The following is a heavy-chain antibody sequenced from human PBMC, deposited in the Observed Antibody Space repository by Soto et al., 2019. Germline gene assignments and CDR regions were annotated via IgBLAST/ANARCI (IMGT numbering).Heavy chain of an antibody. J-gene: IGHJ3*02. CDR1: GGSISSGSYY. D-gene: IGHD1-1*01. CDR2: IYYSGST. CDR3: ARDPFTTGTTDGADAFDI. Sequence: SETLSLTCTVSGGSISSGSYYWGWIRQHPGKGLEWIGYIYYSGSTYYNPSLKSRVTISVDTSKNQFSLKLSSVTAADTAVYYCARDPFTTGTTDGADAFDIWGQGTMVTVSS. V-gene: IGHV4-31*03.